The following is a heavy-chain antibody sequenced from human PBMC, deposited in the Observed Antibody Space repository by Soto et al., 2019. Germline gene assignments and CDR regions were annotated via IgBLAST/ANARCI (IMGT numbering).Heavy chain of an antibody. Sequence: GGSLRLSCAASGFTFSSYAMSWVRQAPGKGLEWVSAISGSGGSTYYADSVKGRFTISRDNSKNTLYLQMNSLRAEDTAVYYCAKLLCGYSGSKHPFDFWGQGTKVPVSS. J-gene: IGHJ3*01. V-gene: IGHV3-23*01. CDR3: AKLLCGYSGSKHPFDF. D-gene: IGHD5-12*01. CDR1: GFTFSSYA. CDR2: ISGSGGST.